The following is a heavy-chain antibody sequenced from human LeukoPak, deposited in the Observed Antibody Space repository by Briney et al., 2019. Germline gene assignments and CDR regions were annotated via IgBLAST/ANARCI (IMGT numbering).Heavy chain of an antibody. CDR1: GFSFSSYV. Sequence: GGSLRLSCAASGFSFSSYVMYWVRQAPGQGLEYVSAVSSNGGSTYYANSVKGRFTISRDNSKNTLYLQMNSLRAEDTAVYYCAKDSGYDGPFDYWGQGTLVTVSS. J-gene: IGHJ4*02. CDR2: VSSNGGST. CDR3: AKDSGYDGPFDY. D-gene: IGHD5-12*01. V-gene: IGHV3-64*04.